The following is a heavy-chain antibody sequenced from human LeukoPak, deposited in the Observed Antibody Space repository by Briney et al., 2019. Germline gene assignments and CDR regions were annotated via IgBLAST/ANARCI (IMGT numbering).Heavy chain of an antibody. Sequence: GGSLRLSCAASGFTFSSYAMHWVRQAPGKGLEWLAFIRYDGSNTYYADSVKGRFTISRDNAENSLYLQMNSLRAEDTAVYYCARVSRGVRTFDYWGQGTLVTVSS. CDR1: GFTFSSYA. D-gene: IGHD3-10*01. J-gene: IGHJ4*02. CDR2: IRYDGSNT. V-gene: IGHV3-30*04. CDR3: ARVSRGVRTFDY.